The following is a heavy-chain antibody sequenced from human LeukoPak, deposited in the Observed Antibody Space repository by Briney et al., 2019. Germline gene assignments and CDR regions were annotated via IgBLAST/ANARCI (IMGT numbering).Heavy chain of an antibody. Sequence: ASVKVSCKASGYTFTGYYMHWVRQAPGQGLEWMGWTNPNSGGTNYAQKFQGRVTMTRDTSISTAYMELSRLRSDDTAVYYCARSLYYYGSGSYYGNYWGQGTLVTVSS. CDR2: TNPNSGGT. D-gene: IGHD3-10*01. J-gene: IGHJ4*02. CDR1: GYTFTGYY. V-gene: IGHV1-2*02. CDR3: ARSLYYYGSGSYYGNY.